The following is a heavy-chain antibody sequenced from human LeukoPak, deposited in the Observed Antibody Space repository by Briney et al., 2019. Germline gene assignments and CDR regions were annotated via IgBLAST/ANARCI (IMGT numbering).Heavy chain of an antibody. V-gene: IGHV1-8*02. Sequence: GASVKVSCKASGYTFTSYGISWVRQATGQGLEWMGWMNPNSGNTGYAQKFQGRVTMTRNTSISTAYMELSSLRSEDTAVYYCARGGNYYYYMDVWGKGTTVTVSS. CDR2: MNPNSGNT. CDR1: GYTFTSYG. J-gene: IGHJ6*03. CDR3: ARGGNYYYYMDV.